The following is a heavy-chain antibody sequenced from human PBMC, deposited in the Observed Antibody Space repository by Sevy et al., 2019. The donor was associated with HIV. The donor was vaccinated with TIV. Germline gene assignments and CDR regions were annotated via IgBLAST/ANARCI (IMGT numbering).Heavy chain of an antibody. Sequence: SETLSLTCTVSGGSISSYYWSWIRQPSGKGLEWIGYIYYSGSTNYNPSLKSRVTISVDMSKNQFSLKLSSVTAADTAVYYCARGQYYDSSVYYYGGYYFDYWGQGTLVTVSS. CDR1: GGSISSYY. D-gene: IGHD3-22*01. CDR2: IYYSGST. J-gene: IGHJ4*02. CDR3: ARGQYYDSSVYYYGGYYFDY. V-gene: IGHV4-59*01.